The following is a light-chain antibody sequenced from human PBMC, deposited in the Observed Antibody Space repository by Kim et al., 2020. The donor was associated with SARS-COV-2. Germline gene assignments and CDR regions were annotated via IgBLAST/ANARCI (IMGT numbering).Light chain of an antibody. CDR2: LNSDGSH. CDR1: RGHSRYA. J-gene: IGLJ3*02. Sequence: ASVKPTCTLSRGHSRYAIAWHQQQPEKGPRYLMKLNSDGSHSKGDGIPDRFSGSSSGAERYLAISSLQSEDEADYYCQTWGTGIWVFGGGTQLTVL. V-gene: IGLV4-69*01. CDR3: QTWGTGIWV.